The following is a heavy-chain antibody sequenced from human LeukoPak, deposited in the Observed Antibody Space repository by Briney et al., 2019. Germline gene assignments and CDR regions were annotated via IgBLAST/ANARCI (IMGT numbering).Heavy chain of an antibody. CDR3: GGAGDYLAYYYLDV. CDR2: IRGKANNYAT. V-gene: IGHV3-73*01. J-gene: IGHJ6*03. Sequence: PGGSLKLSCAASGFIFSGSALHWVRQASGKGLEWVGRIRGKANNYATGYAESVKGRFTISRDDSNNMVHLEMNNLKTEDTGVYYCGGAGDYLAYYYLDVWGKGTTVIVSS. D-gene: IGHD4-17*01. CDR1: GFIFSGSA.